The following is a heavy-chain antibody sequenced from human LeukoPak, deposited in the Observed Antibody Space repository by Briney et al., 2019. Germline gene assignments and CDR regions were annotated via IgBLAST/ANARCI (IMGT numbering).Heavy chain of an antibody. D-gene: IGHD2-8*01. Sequence: SQTLSLTCTVSGGSISSGSYYWSWIRQPAGKGLEWIGRIYTSGSTNYNPSLKSRVTMSVDTTKNQFSLKLSSVTAADTAVYYCARETLYPTFDYWGQGTLVTVSS. CDR2: IYTSGST. CDR3: ARETLYPTFDY. V-gene: IGHV4-61*02. J-gene: IGHJ4*02. CDR1: GGSISSGSYY.